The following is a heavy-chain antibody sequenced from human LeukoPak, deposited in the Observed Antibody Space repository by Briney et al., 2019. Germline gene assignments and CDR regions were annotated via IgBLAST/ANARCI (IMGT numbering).Heavy chain of an antibody. D-gene: IGHD3-10*01. Sequence: GGSLRLSCAASGFTFTSFAMSWVRQAPGKGLEWVSTISRSGVATYYANSVKGRFTISRDNSKNTVYLQMNSLRAEDTAVYYCARDYGSVFDYWGQGTLVTVSS. CDR3: ARDYGSVFDY. CDR1: GFTFTSFA. J-gene: IGHJ4*02. CDR2: ISRSGVAT. V-gene: IGHV3-23*01.